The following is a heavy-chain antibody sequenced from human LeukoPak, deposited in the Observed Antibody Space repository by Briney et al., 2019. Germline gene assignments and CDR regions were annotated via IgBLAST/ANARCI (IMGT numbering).Heavy chain of an antibody. CDR2: INHSGST. J-gene: IGHJ4*02. V-gene: IGHV4-34*01. D-gene: IGHD5-12*01. Sequence: PSETLSLTCAVYGGSFSGYYWSWIRQPPGKGLEWIGEINHSGSTNYNPSLKSRVTISVDTSKNQFSLKLSSVTAADTAVCYCARGPIVATTVFDYWGQGTLVTVSS. CDR1: GGSFSGYY. CDR3: ARGPIVATTVFDY.